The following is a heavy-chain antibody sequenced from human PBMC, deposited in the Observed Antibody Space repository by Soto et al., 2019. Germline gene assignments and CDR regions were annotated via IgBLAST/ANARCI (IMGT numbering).Heavy chain of an antibody. D-gene: IGHD3-3*01. Sequence: GGSLRLSCAASGFTFSSYSMNWVRQAPGKGLEWVSYISSSSSTIYYADSVKGRFTISRDNAKNSLYLQMNSLRDEDTAVYYCARGLRFLEWLSPGGSDAFDIWGQGTMVTVSS. CDR2: ISSSSSTI. CDR1: GFTFSSYS. V-gene: IGHV3-48*02. CDR3: ARGLRFLEWLSPGGSDAFDI. J-gene: IGHJ3*02.